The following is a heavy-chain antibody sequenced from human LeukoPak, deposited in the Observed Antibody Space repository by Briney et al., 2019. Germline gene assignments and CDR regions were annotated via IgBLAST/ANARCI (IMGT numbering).Heavy chain of an antibody. J-gene: IGHJ4*02. CDR2: INYGGST. CDR3: ARVEWNYYGSGSYGYFDY. V-gene: IGHV4-39*01. Sequence: SETLSLTCTVSGGSISSSNYYWGWIRQPPGKGLGWIGSINYGGSTYYNPSLKSRVIISMDTSKNQFSLKLSSVTAADTAVYYCARVEWNYYGSGSYGYFDYWGQGTLVTVSS. CDR1: GGSISSSNYY. D-gene: IGHD3-10*01.